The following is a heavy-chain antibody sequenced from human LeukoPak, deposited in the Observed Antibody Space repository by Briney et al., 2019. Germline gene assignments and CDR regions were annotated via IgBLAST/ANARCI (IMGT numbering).Heavy chain of an antibody. J-gene: IGHJ4*02. CDR3: AKDRQWLGVFDY. V-gene: IGHV3-23*01. CDR1: GFTFSSHA. D-gene: IGHD6-19*01. CDR2: ISGSGGST. Sequence: GGSLRLSCAASGFTFSSHAMSWVRQAPGKGLEWVSAISGSGGSTYYADSVEGRFTISRDNSKNTLYLQMNSLRAEDTAVYYCAKDRQWLGVFDYWGQGTLVTVSS.